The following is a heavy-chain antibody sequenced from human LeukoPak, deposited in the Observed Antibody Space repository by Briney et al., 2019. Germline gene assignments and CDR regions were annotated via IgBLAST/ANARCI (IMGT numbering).Heavy chain of an antibody. D-gene: IGHD5-18*01. V-gene: IGHV1-18*01. CDR2: ISTYNGIT. CDR3: ARATSRYSYGPRNPFDI. Sequence: ASVKVSCKASGYTFSSYGVSWVRQAPGQGLEWMGWISTYNGITNYAQNLQGRVTMTTDTSTSTAYMELRSLRSDDTAVYYCARATSRYSYGPRNPFDIWGQGTMVTVSS. CDR1: GYTFSSYG. J-gene: IGHJ3*02.